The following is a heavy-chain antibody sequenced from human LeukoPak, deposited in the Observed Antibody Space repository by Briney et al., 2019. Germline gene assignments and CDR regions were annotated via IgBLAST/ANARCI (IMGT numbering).Heavy chain of an antibody. Sequence: PGGSLRLSCAASGFTFSSYAMHWVRQAPGKGLEWVAVISYDGSNKYYADSVKGRFTISRDNSKNTLYPQMNSLRAEDTAVYYCARDRISGSGWYVCDYWGQGTLVTVSS. D-gene: IGHD6-19*01. CDR3: ARDRISGSGWYVCDY. V-gene: IGHV3-30-3*01. CDR1: GFTFSSYA. J-gene: IGHJ4*02. CDR2: ISYDGSNK.